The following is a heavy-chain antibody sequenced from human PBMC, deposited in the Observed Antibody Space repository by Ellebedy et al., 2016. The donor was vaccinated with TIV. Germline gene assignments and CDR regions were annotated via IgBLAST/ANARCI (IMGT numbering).Heavy chain of an antibody. D-gene: IGHD6-25*01. V-gene: IGHV1-18*01. CDR1: GYTFSNYG. J-gene: IGHJ6*02. CDR2: ISAYNGNT. CDR3: ARDKRQRIHAYPYYYGIDV. Sequence: AASVKVSCKASGYTFSNYGISWVRQAPGQGLEWMGRISAYNGNTSYAQKLQGRVTMTTDTSTSTAFMELRSLRSDDTAIYYCARDKRQRIHAYPYYYGIDVWGQGTTVTVSS.